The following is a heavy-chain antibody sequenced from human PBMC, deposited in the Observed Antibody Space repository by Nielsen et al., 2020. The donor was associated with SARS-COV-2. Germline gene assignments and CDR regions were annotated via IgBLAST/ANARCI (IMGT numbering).Heavy chain of an antibody. Sequence: GESLKISCAASGFTFSSYAMHWVRQAPGKGLEWVAVISYDGSNKYYADSVKGRFTISRDNSKNTLYLQINSLRAEDTAVYYCARGSSWYYYYYGMDVWGQGTTVTVSS. V-gene: IGHV3-30-3*01. CDR1: GFTFSSYA. J-gene: IGHJ6*02. D-gene: IGHD6-13*01. CDR2: ISYDGSNK. CDR3: ARGSSWYYYYYGMDV.